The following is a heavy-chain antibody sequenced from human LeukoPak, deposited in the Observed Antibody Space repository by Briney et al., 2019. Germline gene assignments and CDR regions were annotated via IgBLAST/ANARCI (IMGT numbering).Heavy chain of an antibody. D-gene: IGHD5-18*01. V-gene: IGHV1-8*01. J-gene: IGHJ2*01. Sequence: ASVTLSCKAAGYTFTSYDINWVRQALGQGLEWMGWMNPTSGNTGYARKFQGRVTMTRDASIATAYMELSSLTSEDTALYYCTRMRGYTYGYWYLDLWGRGTPVTVS. CDR1: GYTFTSYD. CDR3: TRMRGYTYGYWYLDL. CDR2: MNPTSGNT.